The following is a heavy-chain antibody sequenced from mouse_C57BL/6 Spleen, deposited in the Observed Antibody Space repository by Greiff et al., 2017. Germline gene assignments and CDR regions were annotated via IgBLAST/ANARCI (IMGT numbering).Heavy chain of an antibody. CDR2: INPNNGGT. Sequence: EVKLMESGPELVKPGASVKISCKASGYTFTDYYMNWVKQSHGKSLEWIGDINPNNGGTSYNQKFKGKATLTVDKSSSTAYMELRSLTSEDSAVYYCARDYGSSYEDYFDYWGQGTTLTVSS. D-gene: IGHD1-1*01. J-gene: IGHJ2*01. CDR1: GYTFTDYY. CDR3: ARDYGSSYEDYFDY. V-gene: IGHV1-26*01.